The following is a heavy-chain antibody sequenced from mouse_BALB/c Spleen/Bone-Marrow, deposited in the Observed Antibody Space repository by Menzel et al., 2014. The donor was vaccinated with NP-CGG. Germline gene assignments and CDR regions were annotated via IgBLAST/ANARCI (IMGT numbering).Heavy chain of an antibody. CDR2: ISNGGGST. D-gene: IGHD3-3*01. Sequence: EVKLVESGGGLVRPGGSLKLSCAASGFTFSSYTMSWVRQTPEKRLEWVAYISNGGGSTYYPDTVKGRFTISRDNAKNTLYLQMSSLKSEDTAMYYCARRAGAYWGQGTLVTVSA. CDR1: GFTFSSYT. V-gene: IGHV5-12-2*01. CDR3: ARRAGAY. J-gene: IGHJ3*01.